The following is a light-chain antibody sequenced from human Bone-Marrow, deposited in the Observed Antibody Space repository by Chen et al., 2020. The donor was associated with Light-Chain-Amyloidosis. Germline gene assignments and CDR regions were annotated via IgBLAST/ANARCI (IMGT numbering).Light chain of an antibody. J-gene: IGLJ2*01. CDR3: QAADSSGTYEVI. V-gene: IGLV3-25*03. CDR1: DLPTKY. Sequence: SYELTQPPSVSVSPGQTARITCSGDDLPTKYAYWYQQKPGQAPVLVIHSDTERPSGISERFSGSSSGTTATLTISGVQAEDEADYYCQAADSSGTYEVIFGGGTKLTVL. CDR2: SDT.